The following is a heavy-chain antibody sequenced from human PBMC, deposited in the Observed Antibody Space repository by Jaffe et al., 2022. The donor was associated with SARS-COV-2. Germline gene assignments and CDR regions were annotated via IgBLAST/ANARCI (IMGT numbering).Heavy chain of an antibody. D-gene: IGHD6-13*01. V-gene: IGHV4-39*01. J-gene: IGHJ4*02. CDR2: IYYSGST. Sequence: QLQLQESGPGLVKPSETLSLTCTVSGGSISSSSYYWGWIRQPPGKGLEWIGSIYYSGSTYYNPSLKSRVTISVDTSKNQFSLKLSSVTAADTAVYYCARKWGAAAGNYWGQGTLVTVSS. CDR1: GGSISSSSYY. CDR3: ARKWGAAAGNY.